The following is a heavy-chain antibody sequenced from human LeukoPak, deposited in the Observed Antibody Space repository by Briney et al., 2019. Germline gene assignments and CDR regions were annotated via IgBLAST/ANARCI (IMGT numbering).Heavy chain of an antibody. CDR2: IWYDGSNK. D-gene: IGHD3-16*01. CDR3: ARFYTVPYYYYGMDV. CDR1: GFTFSSYA. Sequence: GGSLRLSCAASGFTFSSYAMHWVRQAPGKGLEWVAVIWYDGSNKYYADSVKGRFTISRDNSKNTLYLQMNSLRAEDTAVYYCARFYTVPYYYYGMDVWGQGTTVTVSS. V-gene: IGHV3-33*08. J-gene: IGHJ6*02.